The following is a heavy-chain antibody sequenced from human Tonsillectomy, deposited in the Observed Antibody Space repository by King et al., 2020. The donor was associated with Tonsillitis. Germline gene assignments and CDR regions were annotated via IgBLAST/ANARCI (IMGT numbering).Heavy chain of an antibody. D-gene: IGHD3-22*01. V-gene: IGHV4-34*01. Sequence: VQLQQWGAGLLKPSETLSLTCAVYGGSFSGYYWSWIRQPPGKGLEWIGEINHSGSTNYNPSLKSRVTISVDTSKNQFSLKLSSVTAADTAVYYCASLKAYYYDSSDYWGQGTLVTVSS. CDR1: GGSFSGYY. J-gene: IGHJ4*02. CDR3: ASLKAYYYDSSDY. CDR2: INHSGST.